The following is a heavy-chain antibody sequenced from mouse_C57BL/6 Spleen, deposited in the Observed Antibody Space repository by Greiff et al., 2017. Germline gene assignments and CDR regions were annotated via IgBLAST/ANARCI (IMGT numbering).Heavy chain of an antibody. CDR3: ARDDYGSSPQYYYAMDY. V-gene: IGHV1-80*01. D-gene: IGHD1-1*01. J-gene: IGHJ4*01. CDR1: GYAFSSYW. Sequence: QVQLQQSGAELVKPGASVKISCKASGYAFSSYWMNWVKQRPGKGLEWIGQIYPGDGDTNYNGKFKGKDTLTADKSSSTAYMQLSSLTSEDSAVYFCARDDYGSSPQYYYAMDYWGQGTSVTVSS. CDR2: IYPGDGDT.